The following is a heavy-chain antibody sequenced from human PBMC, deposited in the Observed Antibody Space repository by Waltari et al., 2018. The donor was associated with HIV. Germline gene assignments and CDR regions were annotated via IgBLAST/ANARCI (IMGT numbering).Heavy chain of an antibody. Sequence: EVKAVETGGGLIQPGGSLRLSCAASGFSVSPTYMSWVRQAPGTGLEWVSVIYSDGDTSYGDSVKGRFTMSRDNSKNTVFLQMNSLRVEDTAVYYCARGREYSYGPVSYWGQGALVTVSS. V-gene: IGHV3-53*02. CDR2: IYSDGDT. J-gene: IGHJ4*02. CDR3: ARGREYSYGPVSY. CDR1: GFSVSPTY. D-gene: IGHD5-18*01.